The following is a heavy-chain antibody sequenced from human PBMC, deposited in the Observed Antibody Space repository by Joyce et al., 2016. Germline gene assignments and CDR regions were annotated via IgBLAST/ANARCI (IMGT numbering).Heavy chain of an antibody. CDR2: ILPGDSET. Sequence: EVLLVQSGTEVKKAGESLKISCKGSGYTFTNYWIGWVRQVPGKGLEWMGIILPGDSETKYSPSFQGQVTISANKSLTTAYLQLTGLKASDTAMYYCARSHIVVLPAALQGYFDYWGQGTLLTVSS. CDR3: ARSHIVVLPAALQGYFDY. D-gene: IGHD2-2*02. V-gene: IGHV5-51*01. CDR1: GYTFTNYW. J-gene: IGHJ4*02.